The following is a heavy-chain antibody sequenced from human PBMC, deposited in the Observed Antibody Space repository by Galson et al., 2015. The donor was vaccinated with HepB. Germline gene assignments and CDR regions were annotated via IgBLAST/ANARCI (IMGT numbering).Heavy chain of an antibody. Sequence: SVKVSCKASGYTFSGYYMHWVRQAPGQGLEWMGWINPNSGGASYAQKFQGWVIMTRGTSISTAYMEMSRLRSDDTAVYYCARDGRLSSLGSLNPSSVSIFGVAPYDGMDVWGQGTTVTVSS. CDR3: ARDGRLSSLGSLNPSSVSIFGVAPYDGMDV. CDR1: GYTFSGYY. CDR2: INPNSGGA. D-gene: IGHD3-3*02. V-gene: IGHV1-2*04. J-gene: IGHJ6*02.